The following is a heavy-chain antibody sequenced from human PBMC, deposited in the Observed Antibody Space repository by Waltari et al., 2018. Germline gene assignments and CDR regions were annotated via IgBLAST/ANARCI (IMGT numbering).Heavy chain of an antibody. J-gene: IGHJ4*02. CDR3: TKDTFGEYDS. CDR1: GFPLSSYW. V-gene: IGHV3-74*01. D-gene: IGHD3-10*01. Sequence: EVQLVESGGGLVQPGGSLRLSCAASGFPLSSYWMHWVRQVPGKGLVWVSRINPDGSTINYADAVRGRFTISRDSAKNTLYLQMNSLRAEDTAVYYCTKDTFGEYDSWGQGTLVTVSS. CDR2: INPDGSTI.